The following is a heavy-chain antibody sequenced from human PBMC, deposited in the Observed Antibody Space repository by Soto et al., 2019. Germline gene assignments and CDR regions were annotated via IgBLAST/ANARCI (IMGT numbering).Heavy chain of an antibody. CDR2: IYYSGST. V-gene: IGHV4-39*01. CDR1: GGSISSSSYY. CDR3: ASRMAAAVDY. J-gene: IGHJ4*02. D-gene: IGHD6-13*01. Sequence: KPSETLSLTCTVSGGSISSSSYYWGWIRQPPGKGLEWIGSIYYSGSTYYNPSLKSRVTISVDTSKNQFSLKLSSVTAADTAVYYCASRMAAAVDYWGQGTLVTVSS.